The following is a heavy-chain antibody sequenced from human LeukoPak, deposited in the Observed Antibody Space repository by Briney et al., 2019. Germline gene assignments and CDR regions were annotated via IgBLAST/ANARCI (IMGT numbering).Heavy chain of an antibody. CDR3: ARRGESSGYYYFDY. Sequence: GGSLRLSCAASGFTFSSYSMNWVRQAPGKGLEWVSSISSSSSYIYYADSVKGRFTISRDNAKNSLYLQMNSLRAEDTAVYYCARRGESSGYYYFDYWGQGTLVTVSS. V-gene: IGHV3-21*01. CDR2: ISSSSSYI. CDR1: GFTFSSYS. J-gene: IGHJ4*02. D-gene: IGHD3-22*01.